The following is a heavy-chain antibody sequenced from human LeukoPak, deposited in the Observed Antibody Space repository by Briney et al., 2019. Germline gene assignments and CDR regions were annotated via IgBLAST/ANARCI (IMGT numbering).Heavy chain of an antibody. Sequence: PSETLSLTCTVSGGSISSYYWSWIRQPPGKGLEWIGYIYYSGSTNYNPSLKSRVTISVDTSKNQFSLKLSSVTAADTAVYYCASPGSPWELHDAFDIWGQGTMVTVSS. CDR3: ASPGSPWELHDAFDI. V-gene: IGHV4-59*01. CDR1: GGSISSYY. CDR2: IYYSGST. J-gene: IGHJ3*02. D-gene: IGHD1-26*01.